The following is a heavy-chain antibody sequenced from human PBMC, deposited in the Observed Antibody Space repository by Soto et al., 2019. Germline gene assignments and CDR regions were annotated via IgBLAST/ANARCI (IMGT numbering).Heavy chain of an antibody. D-gene: IGHD3-16*01. J-gene: IGHJ4*02. CDR3: VSDGAAPYTGFDY. Sequence: QVQLVQPGAEVKKPGASVQVSCKASGYSFSNYCLYWVRQAPGQGLERMGRIDPSGDPVTSTQQFHVRITMTKDTSTSSVYMVLSSLRADDTAVYYCVSDGAAPYTGFDYWGQGTLVTVSS. V-gene: IGHV1-46*03. CDR2: IDPSGDPV. CDR1: GYSFSNYC.